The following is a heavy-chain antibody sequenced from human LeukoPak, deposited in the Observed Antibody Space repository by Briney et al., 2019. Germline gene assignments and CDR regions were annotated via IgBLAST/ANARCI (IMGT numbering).Heavy chain of an antibody. CDR3: ARDIPSGWSDCYYYYGMDV. J-gene: IGHJ6*02. D-gene: IGHD6-19*01. CDR2: IIPIFGTA. V-gene: IGHV1-69*13. CDR1: GGTFSSYA. Sequence: SVKVSCKASGGTFSSYAISWVRQAPGQGLEWMGGIIPIFGTANYAQKFQGRVTITADESTSTAYMELSSLRSEDTAVYYCARDIPSGWSDCYYYYGMDVWGQGTTVTVSS.